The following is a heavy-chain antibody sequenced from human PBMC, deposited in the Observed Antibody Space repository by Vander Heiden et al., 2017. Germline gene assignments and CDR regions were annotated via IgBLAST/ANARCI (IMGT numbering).Heavy chain of an antibody. CDR1: GLTSSNYT. Sequence: QVQLVESAGGVVEPGRTVRLSGAASGLTSSNYTMHWVRQAPGKGLGWVAGITYDGRNKSYADAGKGRFTISRDNSKNTRDLKMNRMRAEAKAVYYCARVAARRELTDPPCDYWGQGTMVTVSS. D-gene: IGHD6-6*01. V-gene: IGHV3-30-3*02. J-gene: IGHJ4*02. CDR2: ITYDGRNK. CDR3: ARVAARRELTDPPCDY.